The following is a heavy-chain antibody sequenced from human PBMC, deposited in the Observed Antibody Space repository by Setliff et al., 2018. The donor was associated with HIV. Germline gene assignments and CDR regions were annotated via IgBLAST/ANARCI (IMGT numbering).Heavy chain of an antibody. J-gene: IGHJ4*02. V-gene: IGHV4-39*01. Sequence: SETLSLTCTVSGGSISSGTYHWGWIRQPPGKGLEWIGSIYYSGSTYYNPSLKSRVTISVDTSNNQFSLSLSSVTAADTAVFYCASGRVRQSRKFGGVIVLPPFDYWGQGTLVTVSP. CDR1: GGSISSGTYH. CDR2: IYYSGST. D-gene: IGHD3-16*02. CDR3: ASGRVRQSRKFGGVIVLPPFDY.